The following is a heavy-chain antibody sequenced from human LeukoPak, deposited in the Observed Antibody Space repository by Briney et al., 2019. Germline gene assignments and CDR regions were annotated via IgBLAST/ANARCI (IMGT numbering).Heavy chain of an antibody. CDR2: INHSGST. V-gene: IGHV4-34*01. D-gene: IGHD5-12*01. CDR1: GGSFSGYY. CDR3: ARGGGYGGLVDY. J-gene: IGHJ4*02. Sequence: PSETLSLTCADSGGSFSGYYWSWIRQPPGKGLEWIGEINHSGSTNYNPSLKSRVTISVDTSKNQFSLKLSSVTAADTAVYYCARGGGYGGLVDYWGQGTLVTVSS.